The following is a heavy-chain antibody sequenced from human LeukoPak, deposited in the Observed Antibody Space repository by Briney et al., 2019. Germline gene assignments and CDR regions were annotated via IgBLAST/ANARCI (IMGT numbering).Heavy chain of an antibody. CDR2: ISSAGTAT. CDR3: VKYIQNALAVFDP. J-gene: IGHJ5*02. Sequence: GGSLRLSCTASGFTFSTSSMAWFRQTPGAGLEWVSSISSAGTATYYTDSVKGRFTVSRDNSQNTLYLQMNSLRAEDTAIYYCVKYIQNALAVFDPWGQGALVTVSS. D-gene: IGHD5-18*01. CDR1: GFTFSTSS. V-gene: IGHV3-23*01.